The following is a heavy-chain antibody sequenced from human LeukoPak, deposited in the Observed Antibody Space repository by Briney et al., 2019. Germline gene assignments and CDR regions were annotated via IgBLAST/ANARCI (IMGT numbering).Heavy chain of an antibody. V-gene: IGHV1-58*01. CDR3: AAASNYYDRSNYYSYAMDV. Sequence: ASVKVSCKASGFTSTTSAVQWVRQARGQRLEWIGWIVVGSGNTNYAQKFQERVTITRDMSTSTVYMDLSSQRSEDTAVYYCAAASNYYDRSNYYSYAMDVWGQGTTVTVSS. D-gene: IGHD3-22*01. CDR1: GFTSTTSA. CDR2: IVVGSGNT. J-gene: IGHJ6*02.